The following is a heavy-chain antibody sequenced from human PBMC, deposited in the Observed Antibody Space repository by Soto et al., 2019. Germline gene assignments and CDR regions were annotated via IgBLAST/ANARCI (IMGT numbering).Heavy chain of an antibody. CDR2: ISSSSSTI. CDR1: GFTFSSYS. CDR3: ARANYYGSPGDFDY. Sequence: EVQLVESGGGLVQPGGSLRLSCAASGFTFSSYSMNWVRQAPGQGLEWVSYISSSSSTIYYADSVKGRFTISRDNAKNSRYLQMNRLRAEDTAVYYCARANYYGSPGDFDYWGQGTLVTVSS. V-gene: IGHV3-48*01. D-gene: IGHD3-10*01. J-gene: IGHJ4*02.